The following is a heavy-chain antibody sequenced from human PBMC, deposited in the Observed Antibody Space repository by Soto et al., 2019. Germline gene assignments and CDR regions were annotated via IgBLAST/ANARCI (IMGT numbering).Heavy chain of an antibody. J-gene: IGHJ5*02. D-gene: IGHD2-21*01. V-gene: IGHV4-59*08. CDR3: ARLGAYYQSLAP. Sequence: QVQLQESGPGLVKPSETLSLTCTVSGGSLSPNYWAWIRQPPGKGLEWVGYIYFGGTTSYNPSLKSRATLSLETSTSQSSLRLSSVTAADTAVYYCARLGAYYQSLAPWGPGTLVTVSS. CDR1: GGSLSPNY. CDR2: IYFGGTT.